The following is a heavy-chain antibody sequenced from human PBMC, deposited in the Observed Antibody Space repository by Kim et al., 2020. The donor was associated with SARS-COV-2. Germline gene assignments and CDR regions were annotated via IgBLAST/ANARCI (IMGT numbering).Heavy chain of an antibody. V-gene: IGHV3-33*01. CDR2: GTTT. CDR3: AGDGWGN. D-gene: IGHD2-2*03. Sequence: GTTTYYADSGKGRFTIFRDKSKNTLYLHMSSVRAEDTAVYFCAGDGWGNWGQGTLVTVSS. J-gene: IGHJ4*02.